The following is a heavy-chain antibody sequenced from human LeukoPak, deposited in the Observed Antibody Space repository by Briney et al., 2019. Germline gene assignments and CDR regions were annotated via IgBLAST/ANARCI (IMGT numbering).Heavy chain of an antibody. J-gene: IGHJ5*02. CDR2: IRAYNGNT. Sequence: AASVKVSCKASGYTFTSYGISWVRQAPGQGLEWMGWIRAYNGNTNYAQKLQGRVTMTTDTSTSTAYMELRSLRSDDTAVYYCARDTGYDTSLWFDPWGQGTLVTVSS. CDR1: GYTFTSYG. CDR3: ARDTGYDTSLWFDP. V-gene: IGHV1-18*01. D-gene: IGHD3/OR15-3a*01.